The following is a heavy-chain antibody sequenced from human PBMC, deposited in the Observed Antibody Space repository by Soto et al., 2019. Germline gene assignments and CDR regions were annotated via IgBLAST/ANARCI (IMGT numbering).Heavy chain of an antibody. J-gene: IGHJ4*02. CDR2: INHSGRT. CDR3: ARGRKYYDFWSGYSHNRYYFKY. CDR1: GGSFSGYC. D-gene: IGHD3-3*01. V-gene: IGHV4-34*01. Sequence: PSETLSLTCAVYGGSFSGYCWSCIRHPPGKWLEWIGEINHSGRTNYNPSLKSRVTISVDTSKSQFSLKLSSVTAADTAVYYCARGRKYYDFWSGYSHNRYYFKYWGQGTLVIVSS.